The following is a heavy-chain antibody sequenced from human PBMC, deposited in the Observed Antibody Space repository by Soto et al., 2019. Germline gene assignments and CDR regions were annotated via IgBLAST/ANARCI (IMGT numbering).Heavy chain of an antibody. J-gene: IGHJ3*02. CDR2: INHSGST. CDR1: GGTFSGYY. D-gene: IGHD1-7*01. CDR3: ARGIQRAGTSNDAFDI. V-gene: IGHV4-34*01. Sequence: PSETLSLTCAVYGGTFSGYYLSWISQTTGKGLEWIGEINHSGSTNYNPSLKSRVTISVDTSKNQFSLKLSSVTAADTAVYYCARGIQRAGTSNDAFDIWGQGTMVTVSS.